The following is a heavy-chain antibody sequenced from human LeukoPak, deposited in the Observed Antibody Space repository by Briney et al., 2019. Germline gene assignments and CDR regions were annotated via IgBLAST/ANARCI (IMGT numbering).Heavy chain of an antibody. Sequence: GGSLRLSCAASGFTFSSYSMNWVRQAPGKGLEWVSSISSSSSYIYYADSVKGRFTISRDSAKNSLYLQMNSLRAEDTAVHYCAREKVEMATISPFDYWGQGTLVTVSS. CDR3: AREKVEMATISPFDY. D-gene: IGHD5-24*01. CDR1: GFTFSSYS. J-gene: IGHJ4*02. CDR2: ISSSSSYI. V-gene: IGHV3-21*01.